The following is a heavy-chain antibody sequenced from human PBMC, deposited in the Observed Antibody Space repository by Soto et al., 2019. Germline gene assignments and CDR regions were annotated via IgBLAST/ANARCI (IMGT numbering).Heavy chain of an antibody. J-gene: IGHJ4*02. D-gene: IGHD6-13*01. CDR1: GFTFSSYG. V-gene: IGHV3-33*01. CDR2: IWYDGSNK. CDR3: ARDSSSWYNYFDY. Sequence: QVQLVESGGGMVQPGRSLRLSCAASGFTFSSYGMHWVRQAPGKGLEWVAVIWYDGSNKYYADSVKGRFTISRDNSKNTLYLQMNSLRAEDTAVYYCARDSSSWYNYFDYWGQGTLVTVSS.